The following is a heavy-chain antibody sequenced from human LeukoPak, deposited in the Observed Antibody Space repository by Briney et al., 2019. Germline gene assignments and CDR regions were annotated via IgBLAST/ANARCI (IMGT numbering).Heavy chain of an antibody. Sequence: PGGSLRLSCAASGFTFSSYTMNWVRQAPGKGLEWVSSISSNGNFIYYAESVKGRFTISRDNAQSSLDLQMNSLGVEDTAIYYCARDVRGDYWGQGTLVTVSS. CDR2: ISSNGNFI. D-gene: IGHD3-10*01. CDR3: ARDVRGDY. J-gene: IGHJ4*02. V-gene: IGHV3-21*01. CDR1: GFTFSSYT.